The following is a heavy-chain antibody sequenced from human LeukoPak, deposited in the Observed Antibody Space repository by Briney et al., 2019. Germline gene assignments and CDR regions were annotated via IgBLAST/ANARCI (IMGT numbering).Heavy chain of an antibody. V-gene: IGHV3-66*01. D-gene: IGHD5-12*01. CDR1: GFNVTSNY. CDR2: LYSSGYT. Sequence: GGSLTLSCAASGFNVTSNYMSWVRQAPGQGLEWVSVLYSSGYTKYADSVKGRFSISRDTSENTLSLHMNSLRAEDSAVYYCAAKGNGYTGTYVFAHWGRGTLVTVSS. J-gene: IGHJ4*02. CDR3: AAKGNGYTGTYVFAH.